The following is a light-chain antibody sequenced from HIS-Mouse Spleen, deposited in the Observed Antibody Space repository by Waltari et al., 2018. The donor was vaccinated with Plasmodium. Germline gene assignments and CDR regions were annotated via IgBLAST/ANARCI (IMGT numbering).Light chain of an antibody. CDR1: QSVSSN. CDR3: QQYNNWSFT. CDR2: GAS. Sequence: EIVMTQSPATLSVSPGERATLSCRASQSVSSNLAWSQQKPGQAPRFLIYGASTRATGIPARFSGSGSGTEFTLTISSLQSEDFAVYYCQQYNNWSFTFGPGTKVDIK. V-gene: IGKV3-15*01. J-gene: IGKJ3*01.